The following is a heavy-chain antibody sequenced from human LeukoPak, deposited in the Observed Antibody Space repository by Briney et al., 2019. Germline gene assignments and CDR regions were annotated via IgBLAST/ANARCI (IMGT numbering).Heavy chain of an antibody. Sequence: GESLKISCKGSGYSFTSYWIGWVRQIPGKGLEWMGIIYPGDSDTRYSPSFQGQVTISADKSISTAYLQWSSLKASDTAMYYCARTYGSGSYYNRVGAFDIWGQGTMVTVSS. CDR2: IYPGDSDT. CDR1: GYSFTSYW. D-gene: IGHD3-10*01. V-gene: IGHV5-51*01. J-gene: IGHJ3*02. CDR3: ARTYGSGSYYNRVGAFDI.